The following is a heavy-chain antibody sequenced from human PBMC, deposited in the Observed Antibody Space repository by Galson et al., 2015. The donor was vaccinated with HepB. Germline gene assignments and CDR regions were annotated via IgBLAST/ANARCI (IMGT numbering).Heavy chain of an antibody. CDR1: GGTFSSYA. CDR3: ARGPYSSGGYEIPNYFDY. J-gene: IGHJ4*02. D-gene: IGHD6-19*01. CDR2: IIPIFGTA. V-gene: IGHV1-69*13. Sequence: SVKVSCKASGGTFSSYAISWVRQAPGQGLEWMGGIIPIFGTANYAQKFQGRVTITADESTSTAYMELSSLRSEDTAVYYCARGPYSSGGYEIPNYFDYWGQGTLVTVSS.